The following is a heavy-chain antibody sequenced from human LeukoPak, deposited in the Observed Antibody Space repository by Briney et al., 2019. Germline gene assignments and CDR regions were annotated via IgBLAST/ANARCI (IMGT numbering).Heavy chain of an antibody. CDR3: ASEIEDCSSTSCRTIDY. D-gene: IGHD2-2*01. CDR1: GFTFSDYY. Sequence: PGGSLRLSCAASGFTFSDYYMSWIRQAPGKGLEWVSYISSSGSTIYYADSVKGRFTISRDNAKNSLYLQMNSLRAEDTAVYYCASEIEDCSSTSCRTIDYWGQGTLVTVSS. J-gene: IGHJ4*02. V-gene: IGHV3-11*04. CDR2: ISSSGSTI.